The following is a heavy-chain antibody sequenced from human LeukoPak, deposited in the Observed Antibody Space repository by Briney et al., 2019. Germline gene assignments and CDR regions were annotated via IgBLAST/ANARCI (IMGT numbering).Heavy chain of an antibody. D-gene: IGHD2-8*01. Sequence: ASVKVSCKVSGFTLTELSMHWVRQAPGKGLEWMGGFDPEDGETIYAQKFQGRVTMTEDTSTDTAYMELSSLRSEDTAVYYCARDLKNCTNGVCPYYFDYWGQGTLVTVSS. CDR3: ARDLKNCTNGVCPYYFDY. J-gene: IGHJ4*02. V-gene: IGHV1-24*01. CDR1: GFTLTELS. CDR2: FDPEDGET.